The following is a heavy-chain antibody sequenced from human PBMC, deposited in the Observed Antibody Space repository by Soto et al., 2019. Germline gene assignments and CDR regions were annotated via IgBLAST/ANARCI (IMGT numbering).Heavy chain of an antibody. V-gene: IGHV1-8*01. Sequence: ASVKVSCKASGYTFTSYDINWVRQATGQGLEWMGWMNPNSGNTGYAQKFQGRVTMTRNTSISTAYMELSSLRSEDTAVYYCARYYDDSSGYWDYYYYGMDVWGQGTTVTVSS. CDR3: ARYYDDSSGYWDYYYYGMDV. CDR2: MNPNSGNT. CDR1: GYTFTSYD. J-gene: IGHJ6*02. D-gene: IGHD3-22*01.